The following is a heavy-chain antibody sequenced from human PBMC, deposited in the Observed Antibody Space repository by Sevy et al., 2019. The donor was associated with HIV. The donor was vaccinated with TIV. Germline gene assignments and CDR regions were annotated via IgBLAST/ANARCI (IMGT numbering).Heavy chain of an antibody. CDR3: ARLDAYCSSISCYYYYGMDV. V-gene: IGHV4-39*01. D-gene: IGHD2-2*01. CDR2: IYYSGST. CDR1: GGSISSSSYY. Sequence: SESLSLTCTVSGGSISSSSYYWGWIRQPPGKGLEWIGSIYYSGSTYYNPSLKSRVTISVDTSKNQFSLKLSSVTAADTAVYYCARLDAYCSSISCYYYYGMDVWGQGTTVTVSS. J-gene: IGHJ6*02.